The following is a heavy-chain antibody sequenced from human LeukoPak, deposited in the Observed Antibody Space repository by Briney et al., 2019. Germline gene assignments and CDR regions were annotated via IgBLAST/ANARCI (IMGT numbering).Heavy chain of an antibody. CDR2: INPNSGGT. CDR3: ARVLYSGYAHDAFDI. D-gene: IGHD5-12*01. J-gene: IGHJ3*02. V-gene: IGHV1-2*04. CDR1: VYTFTGYY. Sequence: GASVKVSCKASVYTFTGYYMHCVRQAPGQGLEWMGWINPNSGGTNYAQKFQGWVTMTRDTSISTAYMELSRLRSDDTAVYYCARVLYSGYAHDAFDIWGQGTMVTVSS.